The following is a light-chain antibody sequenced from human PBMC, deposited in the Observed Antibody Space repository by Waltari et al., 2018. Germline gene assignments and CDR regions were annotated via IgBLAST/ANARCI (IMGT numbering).Light chain of an antibody. CDR3: QCFNNWPPSIT. V-gene: IGKV3-15*01. J-gene: IGKJ5*01. CDR2: ATS. CDR1: KSVCSN. Sequence: TLMTHPQPTSSAPQGERAPSSCRASKSVCSNLAWYQHKPGQAPRLLIYATSTRATGVPARFSGSGSETEFTLTISSLQSDDFAVYYCQCFNNWPPSITFGQGTRL.